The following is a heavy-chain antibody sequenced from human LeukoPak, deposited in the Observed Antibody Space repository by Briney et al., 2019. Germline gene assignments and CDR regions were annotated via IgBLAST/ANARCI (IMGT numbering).Heavy chain of an antibody. CDR1: GFTFSSYS. CDR2: ISSSSSYI. V-gene: IGHV3-21*01. J-gene: IGHJ6*02. D-gene: IGHD3-10*01. CDR3: ASHMVRGSNYYYYYGMDV. Sequence: PGGSLRLSCAASGFTFSSYSMNWVRQAPGKGLEWVSSISSSSSYIYYADSVKGRFTISRDNAKNSLYLQMNSLRAEDTAVYYCASHMVRGSNYYYYYGMDVWGQGTTVTVSS.